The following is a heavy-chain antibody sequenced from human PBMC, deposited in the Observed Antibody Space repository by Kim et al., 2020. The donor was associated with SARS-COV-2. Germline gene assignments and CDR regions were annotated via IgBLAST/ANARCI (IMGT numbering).Heavy chain of an antibody. CDR3: ARGEVGEKYFDD. J-gene: IGHJ4*02. Sequence: NSNPSLKSRVTISVETSKNQFALKLSSVTAAETAVYYCARGEVGEKYFDDWGQGTLVTVSS. V-gene: IGHV4-34*01.